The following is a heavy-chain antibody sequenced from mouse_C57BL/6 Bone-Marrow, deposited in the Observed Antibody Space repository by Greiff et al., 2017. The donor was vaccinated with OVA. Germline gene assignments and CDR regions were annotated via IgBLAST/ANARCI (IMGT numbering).Heavy chain of an antibody. V-gene: IGHV14-4*01. CDR1: GFTLIDDY. CDR2: IVPETGDT. CDR3: TQGYYSDC. Sequence: EVQLQQSGAELVRPGASVKLSCTASGFTLIDDYMHWVKQRPEQGLEWIGWIVPETGDTEYHSKFQGKTTITAGKSSNTDYLKLSSLTSENTDGYYCTQGYYSDCGGQGTTLTVSS. J-gene: IGHJ2*01.